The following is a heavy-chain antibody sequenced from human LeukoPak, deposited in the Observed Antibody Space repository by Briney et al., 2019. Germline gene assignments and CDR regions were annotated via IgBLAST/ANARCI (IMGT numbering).Heavy chain of an antibody. CDR3: TTDRSGWYDY. V-gene: IGHV3-15*01. CDR2: IKSKTDGGTT. CDR1: GFTFRSYA. Sequence: PGGSLRLSCAASGFTFRSYAMNWVRQAPGKGLEWVGRIKSKTDGGTTDYAAPVKGRFTISRDDSKNTLYLQMNSLKTEDTAVYYCTTDRSGWYDYWGQGTLVTVSS. J-gene: IGHJ4*02. D-gene: IGHD6-19*01.